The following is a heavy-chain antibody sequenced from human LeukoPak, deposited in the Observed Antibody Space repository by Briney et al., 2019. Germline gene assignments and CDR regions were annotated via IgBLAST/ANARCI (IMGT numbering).Heavy chain of an antibody. CDR1: GGTISSYY. CDR3: ARGTVTTSMKAFDI. V-gene: IGHV4-59*08. CDR2: IYYSGSP. Sequence: PETLSLACTVSGGTISSYYWSWIRQPPGKGLEWIGYIYYSGSPNYNPSLKSRVTISVDTSKKQSSLKLSSVTAADTAVYYCARGTVTTSMKAFDIWGQGTMVTVSS. D-gene: IGHD4-17*01. J-gene: IGHJ3*02.